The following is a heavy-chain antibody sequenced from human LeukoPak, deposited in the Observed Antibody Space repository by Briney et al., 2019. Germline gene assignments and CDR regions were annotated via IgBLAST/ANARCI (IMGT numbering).Heavy chain of an antibody. D-gene: IGHD6-13*01. V-gene: IGHV3-23*01. CDR3: AKLPTTVWYAGGNWFDP. Sequence: GGSLRLSCAASGFTFSNYAMSWVRQAPGKGLEWVSLISGSGGDIRYADSVRGRFSISRDNSKNTLYLQMNSLRAEDTAVFYCAKLPTTVWYAGGNWFDPWGQGTLVTVSS. J-gene: IGHJ5*02. CDR1: GFTFSNYA. CDR2: ISGSGGDI.